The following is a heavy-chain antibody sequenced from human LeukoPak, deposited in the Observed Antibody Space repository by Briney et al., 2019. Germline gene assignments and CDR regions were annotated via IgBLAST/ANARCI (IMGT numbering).Heavy chain of an antibody. Sequence: GGSLRLSCAASGFTFSSYVMHWVRQAPGKGLEWVAVIWYDGSNKYYADSVKGRFTISRDNSKNTLYLQINSLRAEDTAVYYCARDYGRGIAAAGFAFDYWGQGTLVTVSS. J-gene: IGHJ4*02. CDR1: GFTFSSYV. V-gene: IGHV3-33*01. CDR3: ARDYGRGIAAAGFAFDY. CDR2: IWYDGSNK. D-gene: IGHD6-13*01.